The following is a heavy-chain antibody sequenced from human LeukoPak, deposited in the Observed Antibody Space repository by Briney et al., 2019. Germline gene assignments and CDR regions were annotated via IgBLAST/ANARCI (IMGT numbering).Heavy chain of an antibody. D-gene: IGHD2-21*02. CDR3: GAYGGDWDFGY. J-gene: IGHJ4*02. CDR1: GGFDTYY. V-gene: IGHV4-34*01. CDR2: VTYKGRP. Sequence: PSETLSLTCAVHGGFDTYYLTFVRQPPGKGLEWIGDVTYKGRPDYNPSRKTRVTMSINVSQRQFSLNLKSVTASDTAVYYCGAYGGDWDFGYWAQGVPVIVSS.